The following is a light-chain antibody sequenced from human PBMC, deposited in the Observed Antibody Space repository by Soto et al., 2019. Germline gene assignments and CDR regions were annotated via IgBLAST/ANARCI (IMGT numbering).Light chain of an antibody. CDR2: DVT. V-gene: IGLV2-14*01. CDR3: SSYTSSSTLYV. CDR1: GSDVGDNNY. Sequence: QSALTQPASVSGSPGQSITISCTGTGSDVGDNNYVSWYQQHPGKAPKLMIYDVTHRPSGISNRFSGSKSGNTASLTISGRQAEDEADYYCSSYTSSSTLYVFGTGTKVTVL. J-gene: IGLJ1*01.